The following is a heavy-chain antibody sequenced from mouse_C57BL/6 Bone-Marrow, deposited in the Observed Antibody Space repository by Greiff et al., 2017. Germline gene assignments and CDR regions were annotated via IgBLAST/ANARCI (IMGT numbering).Heavy chain of an antibody. CDR1: GYTFTSYG. J-gene: IGHJ2*01. CDR3: ARGGPYAAGFDY. CDR2: IYPRSGNT. V-gene: IGHV1-81*01. D-gene: IGHD1-1*01. Sequence: QVQLQQSGAELVRPGASVKLSCKASGYTFTSYGISWVKQRTGQGLEWIGEIYPRSGNTYYNEKFKGGATLTADKSSSTAYMKLRSLKSEDSAVYYCARGGPYAAGFDYWGQGTTLTVSA.